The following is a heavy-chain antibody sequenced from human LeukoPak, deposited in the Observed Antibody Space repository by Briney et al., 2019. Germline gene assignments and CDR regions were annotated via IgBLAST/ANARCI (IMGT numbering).Heavy chain of an antibody. V-gene: IGHV3-11*01. D-gene: IGHD5-18*01. CDR1: GITLSDHY. Sequence: GGSLRLSCAASGITLSDHYMSWIRQAPGKGPEWVSYITTGGRTMYSADSVRGRFTISGDNPKNSLYLQMNSLRADDTAVYFCARIHRSNWFDPWGEGTLVTVSS. J-gene: IGHJ5*02. CDR3: ARIHRSNWFDP. CDR2: ITTGGRTM.